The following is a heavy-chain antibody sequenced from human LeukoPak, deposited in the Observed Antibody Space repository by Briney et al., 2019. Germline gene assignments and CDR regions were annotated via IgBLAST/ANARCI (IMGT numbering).Heavy chain of an antibody. CDR1: GFTFSSHS. D-gene: IGHD2-21*02. V-gene: IGHV3-23*01. J-gene: IGHJ4*02. CDR3: ARRLLTGGVTDFFDF. CDR2: ISPSGDST. Sequence: PGGSLGLSFAAPGFTFSSHSMSWGRQPPREGAEWGAAISPSGDSTTYRDSEKGQFTISRDNSRDRLYLQMNTLTVEDTAIYYSARRLLTGGVTDFFDFWGQGALVTVSS.